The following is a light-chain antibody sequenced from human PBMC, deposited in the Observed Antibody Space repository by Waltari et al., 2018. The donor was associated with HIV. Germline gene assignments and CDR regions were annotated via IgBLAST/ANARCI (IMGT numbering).Light chain of an antibody. Sequence: DIQMTQFPSFVSASVGDRVTSSCRASHPLGSWLTWYQQKPGKAPELLIYATSNLGSRVPSRFSGSGSGTNFTLTINSLQTEDFATYFCQQANSFPWTFGQGTKLELK. CDR1: HPLGSW. CDR3: QQANSFPWT. CDR2: ATS. J-gene: IGKJ1*01. V-gene: IGKV1-12*01.